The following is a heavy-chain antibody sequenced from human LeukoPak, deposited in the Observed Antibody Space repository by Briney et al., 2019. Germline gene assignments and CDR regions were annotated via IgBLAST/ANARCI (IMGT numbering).Heavy chain of an antibody. CDR3: ANGYSGSWYDY. V-gene: IGHV4-39*07. Sequence: SETLSLTCTVSGGSISSSSYYWGWIRQPPGKGLEWIGSIYYSGSTYYNPSLKSRVTISVDTSKNQFSLKLSSVTAADTAVYYCANGYSGSWYDYWGQGTLVTVSS. D-gene: IGHD6-13*01. J-gene: IGHJ4*02. CDR2: IYYSGST. CDR1: GGSISSSSYY.